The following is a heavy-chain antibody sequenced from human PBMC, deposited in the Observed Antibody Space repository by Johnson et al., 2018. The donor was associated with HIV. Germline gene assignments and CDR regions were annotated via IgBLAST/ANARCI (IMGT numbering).Heavy chain of an antibody. CDR2: IYSGGNT. D-gene: IGHD3-22*01. CDR1: GFTVSSNY. CDR3: ASCESDSSGRGAFDI. J-gene: IGHJ3*02. Sequence: VQLVESGGGLVQPGGSLRLSCAASGFTVSSNYMNWVRQAPGKGLEWVSVIYSGGNTYYADSVKGRFTISRDNSKNTLYLQMNSLRAEDTAVYYCASCESDSSGRGAFDIWDQGTMVTVSS. V-gene: IGHV3-66*01.